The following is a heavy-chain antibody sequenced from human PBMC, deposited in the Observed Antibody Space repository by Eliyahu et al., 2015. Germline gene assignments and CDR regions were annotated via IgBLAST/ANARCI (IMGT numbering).Heavy chain of an antibody. CDR1: GFXFSSYS. V-gene: IGHV3-21*01. D-gene: IGHD3-10*01. Sequence: EVQLVESGGGLVKPGGSLRLSCAASGFXFSSYSMNWVRQAPGKGLEWVSSISSSSSYIYYADSVKGRFTISRDNAKNSLYLQMNSLRAEDTAVYYCAMTEGVTEYYFDYWGQGTLVTVSS. J-gene: IGHJ4*02. CDR2: ISSSSSYI. CDR3: AMTEGVTEYYFDY.